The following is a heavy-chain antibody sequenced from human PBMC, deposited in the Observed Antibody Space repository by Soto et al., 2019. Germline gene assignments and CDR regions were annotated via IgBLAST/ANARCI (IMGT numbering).Heavy chain of an antibody. V-gene: IGHV3-53*01. J-gene: IGHJ4*02. CDR1: GFAVSSKY. CDR3: LQTTGWPGFDF. D-gene: IGHD6-19*01. Sequence: EVQLVESGGGLIQPGGSLRLSCAASGFAVSSKYMTWVRQAPVKGLEWVSVIYGGGATYYADSVKGRFTISRDTSKNTLYLQMNSLRADDTAVSYCLQTTGWPGFDFWGQGTLVTVSS. CDR2: IYGGGAT.